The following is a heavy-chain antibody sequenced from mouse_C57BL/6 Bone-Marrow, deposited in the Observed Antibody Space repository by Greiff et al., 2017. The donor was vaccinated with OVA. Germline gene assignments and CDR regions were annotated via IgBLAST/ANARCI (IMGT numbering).Heavy chain of an antibody. CDR2: IYPSDSET. D-gene: IGHD3-1*01. CDR3: ARLHRPYFDY. Sequence: QVQLKQPGAELVRPGSSVKLSCKASGYTFTSYWMDWVKQRPGQGLEWIGNIYPSDSETHYNQKFKDKATLTVDKSSSTAYMQLSSLTSEDSAVYYCARLHRPYFDYWGQGTTLTVSS. J-gene: IGHJ2*01. CDR1: GYTFTSYW. V-gene: IGHV1-61*01.